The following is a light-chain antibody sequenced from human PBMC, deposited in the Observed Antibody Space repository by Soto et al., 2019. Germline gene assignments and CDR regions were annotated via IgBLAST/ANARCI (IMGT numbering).Light chain of an antibody. CDR2: GAS. Sequence: EIVMTQSPAALSVSPGERATLSCRASQSLTTNLAWYQQKPGQPPRLPIYGASTRATGIQARFSGSGSGTEFTLTIRSLQSEEFAVYYCKQYHNWPRTFGQGTKVDIK. J-gene: IGKJ1*01. CDR1: QSLTTN. CDR3: KQYHNWPRT. V-gene: IGKV3-15*01.